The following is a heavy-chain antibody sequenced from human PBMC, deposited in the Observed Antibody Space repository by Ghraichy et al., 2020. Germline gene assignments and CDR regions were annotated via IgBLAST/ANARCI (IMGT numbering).Heavy chain of an antibody. J-gene: IGHJ4*02. CDR2: IYYSGST. D-gene: IGHD3-10*01. V-gene: IGHV4-39*07. CDR1: GGSISSSSYY. Sequence: SETLSLTCTVSGGSISSSSYYWGWIRQPPGKGLEWIGSIYYSGSTYYNPSLKSRVTISVDTSKNQFSLKLSSVTAADTAVYYCARLRFGVFDYWGQGTLVTVSS. CDR3: ARLRFGVFDY.